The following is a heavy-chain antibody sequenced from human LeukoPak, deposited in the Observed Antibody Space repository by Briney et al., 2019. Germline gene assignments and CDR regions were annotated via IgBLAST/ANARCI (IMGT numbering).Heavy chain of an antibody. D-gene: IGHD3-16*01. V-gene: IGHV5-51*01. CDR2: IYPGDSDI. J-gene: IGHJ4*02. CDR3: ARTPNNSPFDYVS. Sequence: GESLKISCKGSGYSFTNYWIGWVRQMPGKGLEWVGNIYPGDSDIRYSPSFQGQVTISADRSSSTAYLQWSSLKASDTAMFYCARTPNNSPFDYVSWGQGTLVTVSS. CDR1: GYSFTNYW.